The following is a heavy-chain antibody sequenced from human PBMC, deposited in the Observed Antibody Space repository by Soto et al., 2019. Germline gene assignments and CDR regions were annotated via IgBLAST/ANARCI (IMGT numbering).Heavy chain of an antibody. CDR2: MNPNSGNT. D-gene: IGHD6-13*01. Sequence: QVQLMQSGAEVKEPGASVKVSCKASGYTFRSYDITWVRQATGQGLEWMGWMNPNSGNTGYAQQFQGRVTMTRDTSISTAYMELRSLRSEDTAIYYCARAYSSTWYEGGYWGQGTLVTVSS. J-gene: IGHJ4*02. V-gene: IGHV1-8*01. CDR1: GYTFRSYD. CDR3: ARAYSSTWYEGGY.